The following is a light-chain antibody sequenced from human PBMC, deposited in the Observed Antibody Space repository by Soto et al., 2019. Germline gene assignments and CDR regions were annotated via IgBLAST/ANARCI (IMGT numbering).Light chain of an antibody. Sequence: DIQMTQSPSSLSASVEDRVIITCRASQSISSHLNWYQQKPGKAPKLLIFAASSLQSGVPSRFRGSRSGPDFTLTISSLQPEDFATYYCQQRYSSPPTFRQGTKVDIK. CDR2: AAS. CDR1: QSISSH. J-gene: IGKJ1*01. V-gene: IGKV1-39*01. CDR3: QQRYSSPPT.